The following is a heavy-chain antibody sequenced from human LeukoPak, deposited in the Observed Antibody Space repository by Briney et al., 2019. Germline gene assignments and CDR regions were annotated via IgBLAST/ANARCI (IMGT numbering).Heavy chain of an antibody. CDR3: ARDPRNVGLAP. CDR2: NHGDGSTT. D-gene: IGHD2-15*01. CDR1: GLTFSSHW. J-gene: IGHJ5*02. V-gene: IGHV3-74*01. Sequence: GGSLRLSCAASGLTFSSHWMHWVRQAPGKGLMYISRNHGDGSTTNYADVVKGRFTMSRDNVKNTLYLQMNSLRVEDTAVYYCARDPRNVGLAPWGQGTLVTVSS.